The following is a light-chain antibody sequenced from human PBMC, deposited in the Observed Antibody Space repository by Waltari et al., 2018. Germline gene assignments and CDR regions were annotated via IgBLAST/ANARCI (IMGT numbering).Light chain of an antibody. V-gene: IGLV2-8*01. CDR1: SSDIGGYDY. CDR3: SSYGGSNNLV. Sequence: QSALTQPPSASGSPGQSVTISCTGTSSDIGGYDYVSWYQQHPGKAPKVLIYDVSKRPPGGPDRFSGSKCGHTASLTVSGLQSEDEADYYCSSYGGSNNLVFGGGTKLAVL. J-gene: IGLJ3*02. CDR2: DVS.